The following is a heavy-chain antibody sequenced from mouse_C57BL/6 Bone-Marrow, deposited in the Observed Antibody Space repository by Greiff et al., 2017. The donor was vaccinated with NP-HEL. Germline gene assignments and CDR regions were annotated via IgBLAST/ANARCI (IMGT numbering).Heavy chain of an antibody. CDR1: GFSLTSYG. Sequence: VKLVESGPGLVQPSQSLSITCTVSGFSLTSYGVHWVRQSPGKGLEWLGVIWSGGSTDYNAAFISRLSISKDNSKSQVFFKMNSLQADDTAIYYCARDDGYYDWYFDVWGTGTTVTVSS. CDR3: ARDDGYYDWYFDV. D-gene: IGHD2-3*01. CDR2: IWSGGST. V-gene: IGHV2-2*01. J-gene: IGHJ1*03.